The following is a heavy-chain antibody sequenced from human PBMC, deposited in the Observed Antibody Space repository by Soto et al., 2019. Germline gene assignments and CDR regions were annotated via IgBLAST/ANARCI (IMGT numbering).Heavy chain of an antibody. Sequence: GGSLRLSCAASGFTFSSYGMHWVRQAPGKGLEWVAVIWYDGSNKYYADSVKGRFTISRDNSKNTLYLQMNSLRAEDTAVYYCARDCGSGWTYYYYYYMDVWGKGTTVTVSS. CDR2: IWYDGSNK. J-gene: IGHJ6*03. V-gene: IGHV3-33*01. CDR1: GFTFSSYG. D-gene: IGHD6-19*01. CDR3: ARDCGSGWTYYYYYYMDV.